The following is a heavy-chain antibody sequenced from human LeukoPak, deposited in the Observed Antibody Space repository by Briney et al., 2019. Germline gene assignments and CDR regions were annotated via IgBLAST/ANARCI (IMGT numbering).Heavy chain of an antibody. CDR2: ISSSGTTI. Sequence: PGGSLRLSCVASGFTFSDYYMSWIRQAPGKGLEWISYISSSGTTIYYTDSVKGRLTISRDNAKNSLYLQMNSLRAEDTAVYYCAREMSGSGKSYWGQGNLVTVSS. CDR1: GFTFSDYY. V-gene: IGHV3-11*04. D-gene: IGHD3-10*01. J-gene: IGHJ4*02. CDR3: AREMSGSGKSY.